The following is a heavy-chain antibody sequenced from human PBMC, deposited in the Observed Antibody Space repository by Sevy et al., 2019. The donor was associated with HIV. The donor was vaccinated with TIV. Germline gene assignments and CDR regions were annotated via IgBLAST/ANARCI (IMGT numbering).Heavy chain of an antibody. J-gene: IGHJ5*02. Sequence: SETLSLTCTVSGGSISSGNYYWHWIRQPPGKGLEWIGYISYTGNTYYNPSLKSPVTISVDTSNNQCSLRLTSVTAADTAVYYCARDATDYTSSSVWFDPWVQGTLVTVSS. CDR1: GGSISSGNYY. D-gene: IGHD6-6*01. CDR3: ARDATDYTSSSVWFDP. CDR2: ISYTGNT. V-gene: IGHV4-30-4*01.